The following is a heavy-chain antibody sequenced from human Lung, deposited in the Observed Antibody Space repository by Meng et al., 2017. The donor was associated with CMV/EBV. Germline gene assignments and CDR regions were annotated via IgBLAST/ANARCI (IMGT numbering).Heavy chain of an antibody. CDR3: ARLFHTILGTGYYYGMDV. Sequence: ASXXVSXKDSGYTFNGYNMHWVRQAPGQGLEWVGWINPNSGGTNYAQRFQGRVTLTIDTSISTAYMELSRLKSDDTAVYFCARLFHTILGTGYYYGMDVWXQGTTVTVSS. V-gene: IGHV1-2*02. J-gene: IGHJ6*02. CDR2: INPNSGGT. D-gene: IGHD3/OR15-3a*01. CDR1: GYTFNGYN.